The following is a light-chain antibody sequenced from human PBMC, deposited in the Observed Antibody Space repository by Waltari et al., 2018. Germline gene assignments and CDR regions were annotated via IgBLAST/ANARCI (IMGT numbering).Light chain of an antibody. Sequence: EIVLTQSPGTLSLSPGERATLPCRASQSVSSSYLAWYQQKPRQAPRLLIYGASSRATGIPDRFSGSGSGTDFTLTISRLEPEDFAVYYCQQYGSSPQTFGQGTKVEIK. V-gene: IGKV3-20*01. J-gene: IGKJ1*01. CDR1: QSVSSSY. CDR3: QQYGSSPQT. CDR2: GAS.